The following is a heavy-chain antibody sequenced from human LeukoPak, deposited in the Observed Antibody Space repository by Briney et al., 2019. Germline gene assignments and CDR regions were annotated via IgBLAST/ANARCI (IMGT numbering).Heavy chain of an antibody. Sequence: GGSLGLSCAVSGFTFSDYYMSWIRQAPGKGLEWVSYISSGGSTIYYADSVKGRFTISRDNAKNSLYLQMNSLRAEDTAVYYCASGRYGDCHFAYWGQGTLVTVSS. V-gene: IGHV3-11*01. CDR2: ISSGGSTI. D-gene: IGHD4-17*01. CDR3: ASGRYGDCHFAY. J-gene: IGHJ4*02. CDR1: GFTFSDYY.